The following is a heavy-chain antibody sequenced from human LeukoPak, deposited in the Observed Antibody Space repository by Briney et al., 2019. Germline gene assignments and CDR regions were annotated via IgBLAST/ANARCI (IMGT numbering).Heavy chain of an antibody. Sequence: GGSLRLSCAASGFTFSSYAMHWVRQAPGKGLEWVAVISYDGSNKYYADSVKGRFTISRDNSKNTLYLQMNSLRAEDTAVYYCARDRRPHYGSGSYGMDVWGQGTTVTVSS. J-gene: IGHJ6*02. CDR3: ARDRRPHYGSGSYGMDV. CDR1: GFTFSSYA. CDR2: ISYDGSNK. D-gene: IGHD3-10*01. V-gene: IGHV3-30-3*01.